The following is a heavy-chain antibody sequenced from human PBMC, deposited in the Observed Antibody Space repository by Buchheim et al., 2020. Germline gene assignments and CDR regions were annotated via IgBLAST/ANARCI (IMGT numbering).Heavy chain of an antibody. Sequence: QVQLQESGPGLVKPSQTLSLTCTVSGGSISSGSYYWSWIRQPAGKGLEWIGEINHSGSTNYNPSLKSRVTISVDTSKNQFSLKLSSVTAADTAVYYCARDGLRLGDLSLYRAYYFDYWGQGTL. V-gene: IGHV4-61*02. D-gene: IGHD3-16*02. CDR3: ARDGLRLGDLSLYRAYYFDY. J-gene: IGHJ4*02. CDR1: GGSISSGSYY. CDR2: INHSGST.